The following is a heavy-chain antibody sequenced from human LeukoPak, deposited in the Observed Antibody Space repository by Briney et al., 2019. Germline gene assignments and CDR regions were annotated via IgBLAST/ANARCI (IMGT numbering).Heavy chain of an antibody. CDR2: IYTSGST. CDR1: GGSISSGSYY. Sequence: SETLSLTCTVSGGSISSGSYYWSWIRQPAGKGLEWIGRIYTSGSTNYNPSLKSRVTISVDTSKNQFSLRLSSVTAADTAVYYCARGGKRGYCSSTSCPYAFDIWGQGTMVTVSS. J-gene: IGHJ3*02. V-gene: IGHV4-61*02. D-gene: IGHD2-2*01. CDR3: ARGGKRGYCSSTSCPYAFDI.